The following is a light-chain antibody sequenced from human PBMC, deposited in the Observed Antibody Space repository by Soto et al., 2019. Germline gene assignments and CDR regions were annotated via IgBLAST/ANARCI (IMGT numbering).Light chain of an antibody. V-gene: IGKV3-20*01. CDR3: QQYSNSPLT. CDR1: QSLSGNS. Sequence: EIVLTQSPGTLSLSPGERATLSCRASQSLSGNSLAWYQQKPGQAPWLLIYGASSRATGIPGRFSSSGSETDFTLTISRLEPEDFAVYYCQQYSNSPLTFGGGTKVDIK. CDR2: GAS. J-gene: IGKJ4*01.